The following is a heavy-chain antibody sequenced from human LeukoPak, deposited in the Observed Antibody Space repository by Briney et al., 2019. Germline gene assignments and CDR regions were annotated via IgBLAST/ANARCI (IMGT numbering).Heavy chain of an antibody. V-gene: IGHV3-23*01. J-gene: IGHJ3*02. CDR1: GFTFRSYA. D-gene: IGHD3-9*01. CDR3: AKGYYDILTGSAFDI. CDR2: ISGSGAKT. Sequence: GGSPRLSCEASGFTFRSYAMTWVRQAPGKGLEWVSAISGSGAKTYYADSVKGRFTISRDNSRNTLYLQMNSLRAEDTAVYYCAKGYYDILTGSAFDIWGQGTMVTVSS.